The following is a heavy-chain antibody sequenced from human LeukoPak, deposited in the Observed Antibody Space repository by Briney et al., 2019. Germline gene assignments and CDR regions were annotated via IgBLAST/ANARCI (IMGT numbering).Heavy chain of an antibody. CDR2: NSAYNGNT. V-gene: IGHV1-18*01. Sequence: ASVKVSCKESGYTFTSYGISWVRQAPGQGLEWMGWNSAYNGNTNYAQKLQGRVTMTTDTSTSKAYMELRSLRSDDAAVYYCARDGLDYGSGIDYWGQGTLVTVSS. D-gene: IGHD3-10*01. CDR1: GYTFTSYG. J-gene: IGHJ4*02. CDR3: ARDGLDYGSGIDY.